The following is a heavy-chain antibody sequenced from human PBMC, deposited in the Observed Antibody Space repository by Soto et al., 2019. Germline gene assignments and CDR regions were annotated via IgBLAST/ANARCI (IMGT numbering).Heavy chain of an antibody. D-gene: IGHD2-2*01. CDR1: GFSFSNYG. V-gene: IGHV3-30*18. CDR3: AKDRVIQLLPIWPDP. Sequence: QVHLVESGGGVLQPGTSLRLSCVASGFSFSNYGMHWVRQAPGKGLEWVAFVSSDGNNKYYADSVKGRFTISRDNSKNTLFLQVDRLIVAETAVYYCAKDRVIQLLPIWPDPWGQGTLVTVSS. J-gene: IGHJ5*02. CDR2: VSSDGNNK.